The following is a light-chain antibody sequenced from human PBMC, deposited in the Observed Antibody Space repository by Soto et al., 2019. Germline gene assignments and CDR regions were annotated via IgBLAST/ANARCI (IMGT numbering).Light chain of an antibody. CDR2: AAS. CDR3: QEYHSPPFT. Sequence: DIQMTQSPSSLSASVGDTVTITCRASQGISSSLAWYQQKAGKVPDLLIYAASTLQSWVPSHFSGSGSGTDFTLTISSLQPEDVATYYCQEYHSPPFTFGPGTRVEIK. J-gene: IGKJ3*01. V-gene: IGKV1-27*01. CDR1: QGISSS.